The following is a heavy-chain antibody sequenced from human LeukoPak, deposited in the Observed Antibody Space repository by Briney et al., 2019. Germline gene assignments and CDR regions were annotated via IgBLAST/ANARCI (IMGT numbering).Heavy chain of an antibody. V-gene: IGHV1-2*02. CDR3: ARADHGARSTSCYTLDY. J-gene: IGHJ4*02. Sequence: ASVKVSCKASGYTFTSYGISWVRQAPGQGLECMGWINPDSGGTNYAQKFQGRVTMTRDTSISTAYMELTSLRSDDTAVYYCARADHGARSTSCYTLDYWGQGTLVTVSS. CDR1: GYTFTSYG. CDR2: INPDSGGT. D-gene: IGHD2-2*02.